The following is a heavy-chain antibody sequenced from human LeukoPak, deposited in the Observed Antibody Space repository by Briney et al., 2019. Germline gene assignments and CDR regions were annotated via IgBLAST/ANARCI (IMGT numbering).Heavy chain of an antibody. CDR3: AELGITMIGGV. J-gene: IGHJ6*04. V-gene: IGHV3-23*01. D-gene: IGHD3-10*02. CDR1: GFTVSSDS. Sequence: GGSLRLSCTVSGFTVSSDSMSWVRQAPGKGLEWVSAIRGSGGSTYYADSVKGRFTISRDNSKNTLYLQMNSLRAEDTAVYYCAELGITMIGGVWGKGTTVTISS. CDR2: IRGSGGST.